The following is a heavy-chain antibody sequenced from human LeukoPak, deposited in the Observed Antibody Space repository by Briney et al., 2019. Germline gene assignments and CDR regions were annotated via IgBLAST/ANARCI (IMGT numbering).Heavy chain of an antibody. D-gene: IGHD3-10*01. J-gene: IGHJ4*02. V-gene: IGHV4-31*03. CDR1: GGSISSGGYY. CDR2: IYYSGST. Sequence: SETLSLTCTVSGGSISSGGYYWSWIRQHPGKGLEWIGYIYYSGSTYYNPSLKSRVTISVDTSKNQFSLKLSSVTAADTAVYYCARDLVNYYGSGSPEFDYWGQGTLVTVSS. CDR3: ARDLVNYYGSGSPEFDY.